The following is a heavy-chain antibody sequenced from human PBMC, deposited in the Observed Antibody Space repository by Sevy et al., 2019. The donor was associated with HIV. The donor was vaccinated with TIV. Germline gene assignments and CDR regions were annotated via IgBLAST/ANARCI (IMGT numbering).Heavy chain of an antibody. V-gene: IGHV1-24*01. Sequence: ASVKVSCKVSGHTLTEISMHWVRQTPGRGLEWMGRFDPEDGETIYAQKFQGRITMTEDTFTDTAYLELSSLRSEDTAVYYCATAREYYEDNSGYFDYWGPGTLVTVSS. CDR3: ATAREYYEDNSGYFDY. J-gene: IGHJ4*02. CDR2: FDPEDGET. CDR1: GHTLTEIS. D-gene: IGHD3-22*01.